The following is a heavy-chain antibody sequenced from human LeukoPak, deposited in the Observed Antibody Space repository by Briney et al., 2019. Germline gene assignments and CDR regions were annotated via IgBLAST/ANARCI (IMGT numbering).Heavy chain of an antibody. CDR1: GGSFSDYY. CDR2: INHSGTT. D-gene: IGHD4-11*01. CDR3: ARVYYNNYGVYYYYHMDV. Sequence: PSETLSPTCAVYGGSFSDYYWSWIRQPPGKGLEWIGEINHSGTTKHNPSLKSRVTILVDTSKNQFSLNLNSVTAADTAVYYCARVYYNNYGVYYYYHMDVWGKGTPVTVSS. J-gene: IGHJ6*03. V-gene: IGHV4-34*01.